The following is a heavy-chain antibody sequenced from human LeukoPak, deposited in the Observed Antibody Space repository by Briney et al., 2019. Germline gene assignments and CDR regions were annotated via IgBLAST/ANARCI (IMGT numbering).Heavy chain of an antibody. D-gene: IGHD4-23*01. Sequence: PSETLSLTCTVSGAFLTNPTYYQWSWIRQAPGKGLELVGSLYASESPKINPSLRSRVTLSLDTSKNQFSLELRSVTPEDSAVYSCARFKSGGWSYFDTWGQGIPVTVSS. CDR2: LYASESP. J-gene: IGHJ4*02. V-gene: IGHV4-61*01. CDR3: ARFKSGGWSYFDT. CDR1: GAFLTNPTYY.